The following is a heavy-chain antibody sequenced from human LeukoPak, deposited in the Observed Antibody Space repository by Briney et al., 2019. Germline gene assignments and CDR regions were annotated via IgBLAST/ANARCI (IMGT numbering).Heavy chain of an antibody. J-gene: IGHJ4*02. CDR1: GFTFSDYW. Sequence: GGSLRLSCAASGFTFSDYWMTWVRQAPGKGLEWVSAISGSGGSTYYADSVKGRFTISRDNSKNTLYLQMNSLRAEDTAVYYCAKDGHSYGYYFDYWGQGTLVTVSS. CDR2: ISGSGGST. D-gene: IGHD5-18*01. V-gene: IGHV3-23*01. CDR3: AKDGHSYGYYFDY.